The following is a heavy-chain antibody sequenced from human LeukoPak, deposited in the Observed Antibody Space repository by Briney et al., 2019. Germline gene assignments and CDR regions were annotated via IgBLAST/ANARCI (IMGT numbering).Heavy chain of an antibody. Sequence: GGSLRLSCAASGFTFRDYWMTWVRQAPGKGLEWVADIKQDGGDKNYVDSVKDRFTISRDNAKNSLYLQMDSLRAEDTAVYYCVRAGYTYGTLYFWGQGTLVTVSS. V-gene: IGHV3-7*01. CDR2: IKQDGGDK. CDR1: GFTFRDYW. CDR3: VRAGYTYGTLYF. D-gene: IGHD5-18*01. J-gene: IGHJ4*02.